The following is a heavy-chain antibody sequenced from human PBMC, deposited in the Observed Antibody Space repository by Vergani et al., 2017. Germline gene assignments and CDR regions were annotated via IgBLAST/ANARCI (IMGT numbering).Heavy chain of an antibody. V-gene: IGHV4-31*03. CDR2: IYYSGST. Sequence: QVQLQESGPGLVKPSQTLSLTCTVSGGSISSGGYYWSWIRQHPGKGLEWIGYIYYSGSTYYNPSLKNRVTMSVDTSKNQFSLQLTSVTATDTAIYYCARLRSPNYYYYYYMDVWGKGTTVTVSS. J-gene: IGHJ6*03. CDR3: ARLRSPNYYYYYYMDV. CDR1: GGSISSGGYY.